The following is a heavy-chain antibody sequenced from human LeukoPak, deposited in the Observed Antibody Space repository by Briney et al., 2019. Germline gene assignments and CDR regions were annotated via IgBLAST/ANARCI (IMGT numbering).Heavy chain of an antibody. CDR3: ARSSFQLHQNWFDP. Sequence: GGSLRLSCAASGFTFSSYSMNWVHQAPGKGLEWVSSISSSSSYICYADSVKGRFTISRDNAKNSLYLQMNSLRAEDTAVYYCARSSFQLHQNWFDPWGQGTLVTVSS. D-gene: IGHD2-2*01. CDR1: GFTFSSYS. V-gene: IGHV3-21*01. CDR2: ISSSSSYI. J-gene: IGHJ5*02.